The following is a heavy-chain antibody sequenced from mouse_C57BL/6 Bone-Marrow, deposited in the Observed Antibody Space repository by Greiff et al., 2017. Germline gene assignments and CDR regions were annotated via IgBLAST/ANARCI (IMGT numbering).Heavy chain of an antibody. V-gene: IGHV1-66*01. J-gene: IGHJ3*01. CDR1: GYSFTSYY. Sequence: QVHVKQSGPELVKPGASVKISCKASGYSFTSYYIHWVKQRPGQGLEWIGWIYPGSGNTKYNEKFKGKATLTADTSSSTAYMQLSSLTSEDSAVYYCARGGDWPWFAYWGQGTLVTVSA. CDR3: ARGGDWPWFAY. D-gene: IGHD3-3*01. CDR2: IYPGSGNT.